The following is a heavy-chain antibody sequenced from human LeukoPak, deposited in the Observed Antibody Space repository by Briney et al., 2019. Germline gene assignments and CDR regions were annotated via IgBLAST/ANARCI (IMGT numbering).Heavy chain of an antibody. V-gene: IGHV3-21*01. CDR2: ISSSSSYI. Sequence: GGSLRLSCAASGFTFSSYSMNWVRQAPGKGLECVSSISSSSSYIHYADSVKGRFTISRDNAKNSLYLQTNSLRAEDTALYYCARVGDGDSFDYWGQGTLVTVSS. D-gene: IGHD3-10*01. CDR1: GFTFSSYS. J-gene: IGHJ4*02. CDR3: ARVGDGDSFDY.